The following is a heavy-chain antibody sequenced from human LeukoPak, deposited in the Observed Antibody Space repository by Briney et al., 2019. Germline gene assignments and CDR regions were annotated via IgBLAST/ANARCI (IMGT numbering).Heavy chain of an antibody. CDR1: GFTFSSYA. J-gene: IGHJ4*02. D-gene: IGHD2-15*01. V-gene: IGHV3-23*01. CDR2: ISGSGGST. CDR3: AKDLGYCSGGSCYRYFDY. Sequence: GGSLRLSCAASGFTFSSYAMSWVRQAPGKGLERVSAISGSGGSTYYADSVKGRFTISRDNSKNTLYLQMNSLRAEDTAVYYCAKDLGYCSGGSCYRYFDYWGQGTLVTVSS.